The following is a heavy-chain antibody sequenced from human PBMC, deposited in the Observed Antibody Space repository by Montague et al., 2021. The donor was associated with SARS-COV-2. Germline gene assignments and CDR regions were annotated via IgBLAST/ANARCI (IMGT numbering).Heavy chain of an antibody. V-gene: IGHV6-1*01. CDR3: ARTSASSDY. Sequence: CAISGDSVAKNRVTCNWIRQSPSIRFEWLVRTHHMSKGYNDYSVSVKSRITINPDTSKNQISLHLNSVTPEDTAVYYCARTSASSDYWGQGTLVTVSS. J-gene: IGHJ4*02. CDR2: THHMSKGYN. D-gene: IGHD2-2*01. CDR1: GDSVAKNRVT.